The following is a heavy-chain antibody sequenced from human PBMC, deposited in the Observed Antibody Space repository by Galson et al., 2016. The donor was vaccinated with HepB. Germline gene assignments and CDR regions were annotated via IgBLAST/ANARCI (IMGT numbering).Heavy chain of an antibody. CDR1: GYTFTSYF. Sequence: SVKVSCKAYGYTFTSYFMHWVRQAPGQGLEWMGIINPSDGSTRYTQTFQGRVTMTRDTSTNTIYMELSSLRSEDTAVYYWARSLPFLGRGGGFGMDVWGQGTTVTVSS. J-gene: IGHJ6*02. CDR2: INPSDGST. CDR3: ARSLPFLGRGGGFGMDV. V-gene: IGHV1-46*01. D-gene: IGHD3-10*01.